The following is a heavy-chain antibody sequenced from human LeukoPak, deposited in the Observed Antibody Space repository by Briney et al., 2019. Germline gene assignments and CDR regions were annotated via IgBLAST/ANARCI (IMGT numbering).Heavy chain of an antibody. V-gene: IGHV3-23*01. J-gene: IGHJ4*02. CDR1: GFTFSSYA. CDR3: AKKKRELRGFDY. CDR2: IGGSGGST. D-gene: IGHD1-26*01. Sequence: GGSLRLSCAASGFTFSSYAMSWVRQAPGKGLEWVSVIGGSGGSTYYADSVKGRFTISSDNSKNTLYLQMSSLRAEDTAVYYCAKKKRELRGFDYWGQGTLVTVSS.